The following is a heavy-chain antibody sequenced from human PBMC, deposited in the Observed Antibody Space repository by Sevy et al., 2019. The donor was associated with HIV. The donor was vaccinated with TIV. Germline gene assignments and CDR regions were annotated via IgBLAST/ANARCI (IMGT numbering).Heavy chain of an antibody. CDR2: ISSGSSTI. J-gene: IGHJ4*02. D-gene: IGHD5-18*01. Sequence: GGSLRLSCAASGFTFSSYSMNWVRQAPGKGLEWVSYISSGSSTIYYADSVKGRFTISRDNAKNSLYLQMNRLRAEDTAVYYCARGSDGYSYGLLDYWGQGTLVTVSS. CDR3: ARGSDGYSYGLLDY. CDR1: GFTFSSYS. V-gene: IGHV3-48*01.